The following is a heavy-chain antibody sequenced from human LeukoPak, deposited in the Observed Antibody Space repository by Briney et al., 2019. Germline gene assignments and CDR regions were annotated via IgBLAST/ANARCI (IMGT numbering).Heavy chain of an antibody. V-gene: IGHV4-34*01. J-gene: IGHJ4*02. CDR2: INHSGNT. CDR1: GGSLGGYY. D-gene: IGHD6-13*01. Sequence: SETLSLTCGVYGGSLGGYYWSWIRQPPGKGLEWVGQINHSGNTNYNPSLKSRVTISLDMSNNQFSLKLSSVTAADTAVYYCARGGSLAAAPLHFDYWGQGTLVTVSS. CDR3: ARGGSLAAAPLHFDY.